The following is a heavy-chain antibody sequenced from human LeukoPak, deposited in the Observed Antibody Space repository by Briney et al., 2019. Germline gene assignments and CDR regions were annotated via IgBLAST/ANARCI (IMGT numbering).Heavy chain of an antibody. D-gene: IGHD3-10*01. Sequence: GGSLRLSCAASGFTFSSYWMSWVRQAPGKGLEWVANIKQDGSEEYYVDSVKGRFTISRDNAKNSLYLQMDSLRAEDTAVYYCARTGPYYYYGMDVWGQGTTVTVSS. CDR3: ARTGPYYYYGMDV. CDR1: GFTFSSYW. V-gene: IGHV3-7*01. CDR2: IKQDGSEE. J-gene: IGHJ6*02.